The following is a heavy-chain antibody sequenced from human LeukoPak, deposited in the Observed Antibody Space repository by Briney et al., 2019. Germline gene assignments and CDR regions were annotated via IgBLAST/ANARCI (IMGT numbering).Heavy chain of an antibody. J-gene: IGHJ4*02. Sequence: PSETLSLTCGVYGGSLSGFYWNWIRQPPGKGREWIGEMNPSGRTTYNPSLKSRVSMSLDTSKNQFSLKLSSVTAADTAVYYCARGLKPYCTNGVCYTGDFWGQGTLVTVSP. V-gene: IGHV4-34*01. CDR2: MNPSGRT. CDR3: ARGLKPYCTNGVCYTGDF. CDR1: GGSLSGFY. D-gene: IGHD2-8*01.